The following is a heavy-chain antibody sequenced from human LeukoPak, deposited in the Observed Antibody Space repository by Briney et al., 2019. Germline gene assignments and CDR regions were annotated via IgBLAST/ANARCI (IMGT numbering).Heavy chain of an antibody. Sequence: SETLSLTCTVSGGSISSNKFYWGWIRQPPGKGLEWIGSIYYSGSTYYNPSLKSRVTISVDTSKNQFSLKLSSVTAADTAVFYCATPYSGGYHGLDIWGQGTMVTVSS. J-gene: IGHJ3*02. V-gene: IGHV4-39*01. CDR2: IYYSGST. D-gene: IGHD1-26*01. CDR1: GGSISSNKFY. CDR3: ATPYSGGYHGLDI.